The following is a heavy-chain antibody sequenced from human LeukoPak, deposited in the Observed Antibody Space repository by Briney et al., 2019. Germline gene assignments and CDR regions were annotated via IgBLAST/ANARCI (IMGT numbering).Heavy chain of an antibody. V-gene: IGHV4-59*08. CDR1: GGSVGSYY. CDR2: IYYGGSA. J-gene: IGHJ4*02. D-gene: IGHD6-13*01. Sequence: PSETLSLSCTVSGGSVGSYYWSRIRQSPGKGLEWIGYIYYGGSANYNPSLKSRATISIDRSKSQFSLKLSSLTAADTAVYYCARHGSSYSFDYWGQGTLVTVSS. CDR3: ARHGSSYSFDY.